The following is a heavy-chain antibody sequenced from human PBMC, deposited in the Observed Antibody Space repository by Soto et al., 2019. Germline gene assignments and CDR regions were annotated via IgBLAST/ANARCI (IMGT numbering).Heavy chain of an antibody. D-gene: IGHD3-3*01. V-gene: IGHV3-74*01. J-gene: IGHJ6*02. CDR2: INSDGSET. CDR1: GFTFEKYL. CDR3: ARVVIQGTITSCGVPQGGMDA. Sequence: GGSLTLSCAASGFTFEKYLMHWVRQVPGKGLVWVSRINSDGSETSYADSVKGRFTISRDNVKNTLYLQVNCLTVEDTAVYYGARVVIQGTITSCGVPQGGMDAWGQGTTVTVSS.